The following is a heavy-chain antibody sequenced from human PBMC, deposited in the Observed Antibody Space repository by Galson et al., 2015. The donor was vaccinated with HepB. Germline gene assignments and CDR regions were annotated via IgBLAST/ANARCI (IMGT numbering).Heavy chain of an antibody. D-gene: IGHD1-26*01. CDR3: ARVYRRKWELRGLGFDY. Sequence: SVKVSCKASGYTFTSYGISWVRQAPGQGLEWMGWISAYNGNTNYAQKLQGRVTMTTDTSTSTAYMELRSLRSDDTAVYYCARVYRRKWELRGLGFDYWGQGTLVTVSP. J-gene: IGHJ4*02. CDR2: ISAYNGNT. CDR1: GYTFTSYG. V-gene: IGHV1-18*01.